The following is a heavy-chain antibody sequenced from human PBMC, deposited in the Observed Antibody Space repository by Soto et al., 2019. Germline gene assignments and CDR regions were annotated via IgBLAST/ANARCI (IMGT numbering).Heavy chain of an antibody. Sequence: GASVKVSCNASGYTFSRYAIHWVRQAPGQRLEWMGWINAGNGNTKYSQKFEGRVTLTTDTSAKTVYMELSSLRFEDTALYYCARDQQFRNWFDSWGQGTLVTVSS. V-gene: IGHV1-3*01. D-gene: IGHD6-13*01. CDR2: INAGNGNT. CDR3: ARDQQFRNWFDS. CDR1: GYTFSRYA. J-gene: IGHJ5*01.